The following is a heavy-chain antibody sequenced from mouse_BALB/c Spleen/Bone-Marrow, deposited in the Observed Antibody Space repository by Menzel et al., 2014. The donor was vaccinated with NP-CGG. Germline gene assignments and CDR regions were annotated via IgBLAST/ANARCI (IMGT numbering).Heavy chain of an antibody. D-gene: IGHD1-1*01. J-gene: IGHJ2*01. V-gene: IGHV7-3*02. Sequence: DVKLVESGGGLVQPGGSLRLSCATSGFTFTDYYMSWVRQPPGKALEWLGFIRNKANGYTTEYSASVKGRFTISRGNSQSILYLQMNTLRAEDSATYYCARDAGYFYGSSFDYWGQGTTLTVSS. CDR3: ARDAGYFYGSSFDY. CDR1: GFTFTDYY. CDR2: IRNKANGYTT.